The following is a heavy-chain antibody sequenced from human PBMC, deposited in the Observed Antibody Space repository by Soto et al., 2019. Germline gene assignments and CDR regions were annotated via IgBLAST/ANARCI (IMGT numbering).Heavy chain of an antibody. Sequence: QVQLVPSGAEVKKPGSSVKVSCKASGGTFSSYAISWVRQAPGQGLEWMGGIIPIFGTANYAQKFQGRVTITADESTSTAYMELSSLRSEDTAVYYCARTGYSSSSWGFRWFDPWGQGTLVTVSS. CDR3: ARTGYSSSSWGFRWFDP. CDR2: IIPIFGTA. CDR1: GGTFSSYA. D-gene: IGHD6-6*01. J-gene: IGHJ5*02. V-gene: IGHV1-69*01.